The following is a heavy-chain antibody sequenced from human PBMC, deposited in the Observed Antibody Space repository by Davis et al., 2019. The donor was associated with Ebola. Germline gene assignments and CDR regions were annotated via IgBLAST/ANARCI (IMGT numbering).Heavy chain of an antibody. D-gene: IGHD6-13*01. Sequence: GESLKISCAASGFTFSLSAMNWVRQAPGKGLEWVSSISSSSNYIYYADSVKGRFTISRDNAKNPLYLQMNSLRAEDTAVYYCARDSEYSSSWYLHGVAWDYWGQGTLVTVSS. V-gene: IGHV3-21*01. CDR2: ISSSSNYI. CDR3: ARDSEYSSSWYLHGVAWDY. J-gene: IGHJ4*02. CDR1: GFTFSLSA.